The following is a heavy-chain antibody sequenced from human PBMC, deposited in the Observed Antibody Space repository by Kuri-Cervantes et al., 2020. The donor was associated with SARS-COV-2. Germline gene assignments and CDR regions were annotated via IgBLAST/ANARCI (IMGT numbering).Heavy chain of an antibody. CDR2: ISYDGSNK. CDR1: GFTFISYA. V-gene: IGHV3-30-3*01. D-gene: IGHD2-15*01. J-gene: IGHJ4*02. Sequence: GESLKISCAASGFTFISYAMHWVRQAPGKGLEWVAVISYDGSNKYFAESVKGRFTISRDNSKNTLYLQMSSLRAEDTAVYYCAKALRVVVVATTDLFDYWGQGTLVTVSS. CDR3: AKALRVVVVATTDLFDY.